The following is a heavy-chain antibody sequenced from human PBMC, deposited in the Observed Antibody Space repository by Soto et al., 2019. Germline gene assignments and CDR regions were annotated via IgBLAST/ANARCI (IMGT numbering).Heavy chain of an antibody. CDR1: GGAITSYY. D-gene: IGHD3-3*01. V-gene: IGHV4-4*07. CDR3: ARGQRFSDWFDP. CDR2: VYSSGST. Sequence: SETLSLTCTVSGGAITSYYWTWIRLPAGKGLEWIGRVYSSGSTKYNPSLQSRVTMSLDTSKNQFSLRLTSVTAADTAVYYCARGQRFSDWFDPWGQGTPVTVSS. J-gene: IGHJ5*02.